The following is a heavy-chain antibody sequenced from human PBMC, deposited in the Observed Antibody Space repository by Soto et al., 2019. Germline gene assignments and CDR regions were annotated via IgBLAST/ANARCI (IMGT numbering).Heavy chain of an antibody. CDR2: MSPATGRTKT. V-gene: IGHV1-8*01. CDR3: AKGGTAGYDFWSNPRGYWLDS. CDR1: GYIFTDYD. D-gene: IGHD3-3*01. Sequence: QVQLLQSGAEVKRPGDSVTVSCKASGYIFTDYDVSWVRQAAGQGLEWMGWMSPATGRTKTSYLPQFEDRISMTWDTSLSTAYLVVRFLRYDDTSVYYCAKGGTAGYDFWSNPRGYWLDSWGQGTLVIVSS. J-gene: IGHJ5*01.